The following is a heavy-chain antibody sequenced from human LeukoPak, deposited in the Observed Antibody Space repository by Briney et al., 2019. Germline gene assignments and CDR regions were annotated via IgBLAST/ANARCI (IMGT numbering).Heavy chain of an antibody. V-gene: IGHV3-20*04. CDR2: INWNGGST. CDR3: ARVKGPIRILDY. J-gene: IGHJ4*02. Sequence: AGGSLRLSXAASGFTFDDYGMSWVRQAPGKGLEWVSGINWNGGSTGYADSVKGRFTISRDNAKNSLYLQMNSLRAEDTALYYCARVKGPIRILDYWGQGTLVTVSS. D-gene: IGHD3-16*01. CDR1: GFTFDDYG.